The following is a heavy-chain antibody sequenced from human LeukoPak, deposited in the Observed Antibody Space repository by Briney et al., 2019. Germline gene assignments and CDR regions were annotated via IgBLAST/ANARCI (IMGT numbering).Heavy chain of an antibody. Sequence: KPSETLSLTCAVYGGSFSGYYWSWIRQPPGKGLEWIGEINHSGSTNYNPSLKSRVTISVDTSKNQFSLKLSSVTAADTAVYYCARVPGYLSYYYYYGMDVWGQGTTVTVSS. D-gene: IGHD3-9*01. V-gene: IGHV4-34*01. CDR1: GGSFSGYY. J-gene: IGHJ6*02. CDR3: ARVPGYLSYYYYYGMDV. CDR2: INHSGST.